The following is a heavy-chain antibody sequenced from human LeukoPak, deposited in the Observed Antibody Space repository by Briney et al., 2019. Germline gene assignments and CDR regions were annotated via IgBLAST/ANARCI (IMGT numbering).Heavy chain of an antibody. V-gene: IGHV4-39*07. CDR2: IYYSGST. CDR1: GGSISNSSSY. CDR3: ARVAKHFRGGLSFYFMDV. D-gene: IGHD3-10*01. J-gene: IGHJ6*03. Sequence: SETLSLTCTVSGGSISNSSSYWGWIRQPPGKGLEWIGSIYYSGSTYYNPSLKSRVTISVDTSKNQFSLKLSSVTAADTAVYYCARVAKHFRGGLSFYFMDVWGIGTTVTISS.